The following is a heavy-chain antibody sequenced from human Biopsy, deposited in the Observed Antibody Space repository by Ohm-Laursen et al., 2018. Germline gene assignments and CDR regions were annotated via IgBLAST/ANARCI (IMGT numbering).Heavy chain of an antibody. CDR3: ARDTRWSPYSMDV. CDR2: IWYDGSIK. J-gene: IGHJ6*02. Sequence: SLRLSCAASGFTFSNFGIHWVRQAPGQGLEWVAAIWYDGSIKYYADSVKGRVTISRDNAKNSLYLQMHSLRAEDTAVYYCARDTRWSPYSMDVWGQGTTVTVSS. D-gene: IGHD4-23*01. V-gene: IGHV3-33*01. CDR1: GFTFSNFG.